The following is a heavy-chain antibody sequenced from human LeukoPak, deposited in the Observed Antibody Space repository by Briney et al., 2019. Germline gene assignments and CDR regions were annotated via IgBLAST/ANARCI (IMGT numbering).Heavy chain of an antibody. CDR2: LNPNTGAT. D-gene: IGHD4-17*01. V-gene: IGHV1-2*02. CDR1: GYTFSDHF. Sequence: ASLKVSCKPSGYTFSDHFIHWVRPAPGEGLGWMWYLNPNTGATNYAQKLQGRVTMIRDTSISTAYMELSSLTSDDAAVYYCARDQMTTVTNKFSGWFDPWGQGTLVTVSS. CDR3: ARDQMTTVTNKFSGWFDP. J-gene: IGHJ5*02.